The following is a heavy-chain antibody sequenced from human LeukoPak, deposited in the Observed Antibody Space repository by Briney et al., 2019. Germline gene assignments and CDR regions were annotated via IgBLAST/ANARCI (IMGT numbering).Heavy chain of an antibody. CDR2: ISYDGSNK. CDR1: GFTFSSYG. CDR3: AKDDFDF. V-gene: IGHV3-30*18. Sequence: GGSLRLSCAASGFTFSSYGMHLVRQAPGKGLEWVAVISYDGSNKYYADSVKGRFTISRDNSKNTLYLQMNSLRAEDTAVYYCAKDDFDFWGQGTLVTVSS. J-gene: IGHJ4*02. D-gene: IGHD3-3*01.